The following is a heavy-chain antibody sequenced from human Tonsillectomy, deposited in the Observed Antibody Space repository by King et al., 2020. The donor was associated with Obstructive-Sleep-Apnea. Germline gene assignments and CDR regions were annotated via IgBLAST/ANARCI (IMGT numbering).Heavy chain of an antibody. J-gene: IGHJ6*02. V-gene: IGHV4-59*08. CDR2: SYYTGST. D-gene: IGHD1-26*01. CDR3: ARNTEHYYYYGMDV. CDR1: GDSISSYY. Sequence: VQLQESGPGLVKPSETLSLTCTVSGDSISSYYWSWIRQPPGKGLEWIGYSYYTGSTMYNPSRKSRVTISVDTSKNQFSLKLSAVTAAETAVYYCARNTEHYYYYGMDVWGQGTTVTVSS.